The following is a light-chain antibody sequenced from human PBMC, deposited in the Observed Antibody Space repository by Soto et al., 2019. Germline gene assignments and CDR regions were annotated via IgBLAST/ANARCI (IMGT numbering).Light chain of an antibody. CDR2: WAS. Sequence: DIVMTQSPDSLTVSLGERAIINCRSSQTVLSNSNYKNYLAWYQQKPGQPPKLLIYWASTRQSGVPDRFTGSGSGTDFTLTISSLQAEDVAVYFCQQYYNTPLTFGGGTKVEIK. CDR3: QQYYNTPLT. CDR1: QTVLSNSNYKNY. J-gene: IGKJ4*01. V-gene: IGKV4-1*01.